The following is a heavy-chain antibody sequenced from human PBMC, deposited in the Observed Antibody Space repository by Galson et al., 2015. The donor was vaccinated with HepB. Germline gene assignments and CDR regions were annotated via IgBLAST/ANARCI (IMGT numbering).Heavy chain of an antibody. CDR2: ISSDSRTI. Sequence: SLRLSCAASGFRLTDYVMNWVRRAPGKGLEWAAYISSDSRTIHYADSVKGRFTISRDNAKNSVYLQMTNLRGEDTAVYYCVRDRGSGFGGNDVPSFDYWGRGSLVTVS. D-gene: IGHD5-12*01. V-gene: IGHV3-48*01. CDR1: GFRLTDYV. J-gene: IGHJ4*02. CDR3: VRDRGSGFGGNDVPSFDY.